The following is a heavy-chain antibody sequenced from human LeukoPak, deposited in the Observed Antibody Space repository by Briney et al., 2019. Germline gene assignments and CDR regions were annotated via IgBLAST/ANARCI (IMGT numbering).Heavy chain of an antibody. J-gene: IGHJ5*02. CDR2: ISFDGNSK. Sequence: PGRSLRLSCVVSGFSFSNFGMRWVRQAPGKGLEWVAVISFDGNSKEYGDSVRGRFTISRDNSRNTLYLQMNSLRAEDTAVYYCAKDRGMRQIWNWFAPLGQGTLVTVSS. CDR1: GFSFSNFG. CDR3: AKDRGMRQIWNWFAP. V-gene: IGHV3-33*05.